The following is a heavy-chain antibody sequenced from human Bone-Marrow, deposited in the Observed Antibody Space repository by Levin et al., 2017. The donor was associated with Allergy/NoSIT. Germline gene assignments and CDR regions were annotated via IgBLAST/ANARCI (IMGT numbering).Heavy chain of an antibody. D-gene: IGHD3-9*01. J-gene: IGHJ5*02. CDR1: GFTFSSYW. CDR2: IKQDGSEK. CDR3: ARDLRRYFDWLLAGTHWFDP. Sequence: SCAASGFTFSSYWMSWVRQAPGKGLEWVANIKQDGSEKYYVDSVKGRFTISRDNAKNSLYLQMNSLRAEDTAVYYCARDLRRYFDWLLAGTHWFDPWGQGTLVTVSS. V-gene: IGHV3-7*01.